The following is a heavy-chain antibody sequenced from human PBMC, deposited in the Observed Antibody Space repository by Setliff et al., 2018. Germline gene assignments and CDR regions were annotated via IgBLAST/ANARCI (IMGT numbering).Heavy chain of an antibody. CDR2: INHSGTT. Sequence: SETLSLTCAVYGGSFSDYYWSWIRQSPGKGLEWIGEINHSGTTNYNPSLKTRVTISVDTSKNQFSLTLSSVTAADTAVYYCARETTMTYYFYYMDVWGKGTTVTVSS. D-gene: IGHD4-17*01. CDR1: GGSFSDYY. J-gene: IGHJ6*03. V-gene: IGHV4-34*01. CDR3: ARETTMTYYFYYMDV.